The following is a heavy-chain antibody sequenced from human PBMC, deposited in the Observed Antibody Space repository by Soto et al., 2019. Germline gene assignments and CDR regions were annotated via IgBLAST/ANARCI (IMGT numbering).Heavy chain of an antibody. Sequence: GGSLRLSCTTSGFTFSYYGMHWVRQATGKGLEWVAVFWSNGVNKYYADSVKGRFTVSRDNSKNTVYLQMDSLRAEDTAMYYCARDTGTTSHCGSFDPWGQGTPVTVSS. CDR2: FWSNGVNK. CDR3: ARDTGTTSHCGSFDP. CDR1: GFTFSYYG. V-gene: IGHV3-33*01. J-gene: IGHJ5*02. D-gene: IGHD2-21*01.